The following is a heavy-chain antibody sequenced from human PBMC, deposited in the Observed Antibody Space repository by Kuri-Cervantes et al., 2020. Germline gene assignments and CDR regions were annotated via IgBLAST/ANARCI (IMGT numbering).Heavy chain of an antibody. CDR1: GYTFTSYD. Sequence: ASVKVCFKASGYTFTSYDINWVRQATGQGLEWMGWMNPNSGNTGYAQKVQGRVTMTRNTSISTAYMELRSLRSDDTAVYYCPRDDVWERGMVRVVINNWFDPWCQGTLVTVSS. CDR2: MNPNSGNT. CDR3: PRDDVWERGMVRVVINNWFDP. V-gene: IGHV1-8*01. D-gene: IGHD3-10*01. J-gene: IGHJ5*02.